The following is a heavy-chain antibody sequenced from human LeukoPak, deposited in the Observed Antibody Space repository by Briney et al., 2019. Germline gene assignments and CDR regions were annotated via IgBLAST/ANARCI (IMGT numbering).Heavy chain of an antibody. D-gene: IGHD3-3*01. J-gene: IGHJ3*02. CDR2: ISYDGSNK. Sequence: PGGSLRLSCAASGFTSSSYAMHWVRQAPGKGLEWVAVISYDGSNKYYADSVKGRFTISRDNSKNTLYLQMNSLRAEDTAVYYCAREGRLLRFLEWAPGAFDIWGQGTMVTVSS. CDR3: AREGRLLRFLEWAPGAFDI. V-gene: IGHV3-30-3*01. CDR1: GFTSSSYA.